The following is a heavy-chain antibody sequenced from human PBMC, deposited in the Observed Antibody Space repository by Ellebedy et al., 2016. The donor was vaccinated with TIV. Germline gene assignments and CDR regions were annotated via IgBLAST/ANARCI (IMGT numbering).Heavy chain of an antibody. CDR2: IDPSDSYT. CDR1: GYSFTSYW. D-gene: IGHD5-24*01. CDR3: ARSRDGTIVSAFDI. J-gene: IGHJ3*02. V-gene: IGHV5-10-1*01. Sequence: GESLKISXQGSGYSFTSYWISWVRQMPGKGLEWMGRIDPSDSYTNYSPSFQGHVTISADKSISTAYLQWSSLKASDTAMYYCARSRDGTIVSAFDIWGQGTMVTVSS.